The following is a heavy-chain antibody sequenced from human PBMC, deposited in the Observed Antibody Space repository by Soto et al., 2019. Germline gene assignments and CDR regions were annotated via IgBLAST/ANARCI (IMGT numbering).Heavy chain of an antibody. CDR2: IKQDGSEK. CDR1: GFTFSSYW. D-gene: IGHD6-13*01. V-gene: IGHV3-7*01. J-gene: IGHJ6*02. Sequence: EVQLVESGGGLVQPGGSLRLSCAASGFTFSSYWMSWVRQAPVKGLEWVGNIKQDGSEKNYVDFVKGRFTISRDNAKNSLDRQMNRLRAEGTAVYYCARIASAGRGWDVWGQGTTVVVSS. CDR3: ARIASAGRGWDV.